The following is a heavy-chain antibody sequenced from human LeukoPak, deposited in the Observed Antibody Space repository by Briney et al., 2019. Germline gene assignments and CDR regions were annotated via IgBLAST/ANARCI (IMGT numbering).Heavy chain of an antibody. CDR1: GFTFSSYS. J-gene: IGHJ4*02. CDR2: ISSSGSYI. CDR3: ARWGLGYCSGGSCEVDY. Sequence: PGGSLRLSCAASGFTFSSYSMNWVRQAPGKGLEWVSSISSSGSYIYYADSVKGRFTISRDNAKNSLYLQMNSLRAEDTAVYYCARWGLGYCSGGSCEVDYWGQGTLVTVSS. D-gene: IGHD2-15*01. V-gene: IGHV3-21*01.